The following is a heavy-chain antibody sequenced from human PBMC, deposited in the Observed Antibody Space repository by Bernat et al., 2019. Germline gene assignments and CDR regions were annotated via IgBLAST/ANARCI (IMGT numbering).Heavy chain of an antibody. CDR1: GGTFSSYT. CDR2: IIPILGIA. V-gene: IGHV1-69*02. D-gene: IGHD2-2*01. Sequence: QVQLVQSGAEVKKPGSSVKVSCKASGGTFSSYTISWVRQAPGQGLEWMGRIIPILGIANYAQKFQGRVTITADKSTSTAYMELSSLRSEDTAVYYCARAPGGYCSSTRCHNIDYWGQGTLVTVSS. J-gene: IGHJ4*02. CDR3: ARAPGGYCSSTRCHNIDY.